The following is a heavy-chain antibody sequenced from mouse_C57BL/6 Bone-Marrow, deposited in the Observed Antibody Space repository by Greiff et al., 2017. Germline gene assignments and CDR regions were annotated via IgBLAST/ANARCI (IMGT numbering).Heavy chain of an antibody. V-gene: IGHV1-50*01. D-gene: IGHD2-13*01. CDR2: IDPSDSYT. CDR1: GYTFTSYW. Sequence: VQLQQPGAELVKPGASVKLSCKASGYTFTSYWMQWVKQRPGQGLEWIGEIDPSDSYTNYNQKFKGKATLTVDTSASTAYMQLSSLTSVDSAVYYCERDYYYYAMDYWGQGTAVTVSS. CDR3: ERDYYYYAMDY. J-gene: IGHJ4*01.